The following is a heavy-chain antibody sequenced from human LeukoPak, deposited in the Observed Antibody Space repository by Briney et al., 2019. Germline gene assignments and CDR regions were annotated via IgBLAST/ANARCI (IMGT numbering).Heavy chain of an antibody. V-gene: IGHV4-59*01. CDR3: ASSSADYYYGMDV. J-gene: IGHJ6*02. D-gene: IGHD3-10*01. CDR2: IYYSGST. Sequence: ETLSLTCTVSGGSISSYYWSWIRQPPGKGLEWIGYIYYSGSTNYNPSLKSRVTISVDTSKNQFSLKLSSVTAADTAVYYCASSSADYYYGMDVWGQGTTVTVSS. CDR1: GGSISSYY.